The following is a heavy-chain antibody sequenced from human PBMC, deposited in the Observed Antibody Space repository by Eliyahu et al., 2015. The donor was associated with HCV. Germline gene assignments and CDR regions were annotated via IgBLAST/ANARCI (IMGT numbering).Heavy chain of an antibody. D-gene: IGHD6-19*01. Sequence: QVHLQESGPGLVKPSETLSLTCXVSGXSINXXXWSWIRQPXGKGLEWIAYXHYSGSTNSNPXLKSRVTISIDTSKNQFSLKLSSVTAADTAVYYCASGGGGIAVSGTGGWFDPWGQGTLVTVSS. CDR1: GXSINXXX. J-gene: IGHJ5*02. CDR3: ASGGGGIAVSGTGGWFDP. V-gene: IGHV4-59*01. CDR2: XHYSGST.